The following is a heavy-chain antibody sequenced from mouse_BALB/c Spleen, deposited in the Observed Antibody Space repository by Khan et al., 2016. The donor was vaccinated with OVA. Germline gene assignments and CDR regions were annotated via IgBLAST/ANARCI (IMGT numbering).Heavy chain of an antibody. J-gene: IGHJ3*01. CDR2: INPSNGYT. V-gene: IGHV1-4*01. CDR3: VRDGAYHRNDGWFAY. D-gene: IGHD2-14*01. CDR1: GYTFTSYT. Sequence: QVQLKQSGAELARPGASVKMSCKASGYTFTSYTIHWIKERPGQGLEWIGYINPSNGYTNYNQKFKDKATLTTDKSSKTAYLQLSSLKSDESAVYNCVRDGAYHRNDGWFAYWGQGTLVTVSA.